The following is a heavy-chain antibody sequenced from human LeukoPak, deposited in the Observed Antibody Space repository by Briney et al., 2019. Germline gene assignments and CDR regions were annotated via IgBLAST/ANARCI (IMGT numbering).Heavy chain of an antibody. D-gene: IGHD3-22*01. CDR3: ARDHSNRPGYYYDSDY. V-gene: IGHV1-69*13. CDR2: IIPIFGTA. J-gene: IGHJ4*02. CDR1: GGTFSSYA. Sequence: GASVKVSCKASGGTFSSYAISWVRQAPGQGLEWMGGIIPIFGTANYAQKFQGRVTITADESTSTAYMELSSLRSEDTAVYYCARDHSNRPGYYYDSDYWGQGTLVTVSS.